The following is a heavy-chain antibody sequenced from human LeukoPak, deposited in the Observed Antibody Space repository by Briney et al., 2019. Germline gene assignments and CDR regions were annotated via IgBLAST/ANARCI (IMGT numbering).Heavy chain of an antibody. V-gene: IGHV3-30-3*01. CDR1: GFTFSSYA. D-gene: IGHD3-3*01. CDR2: ISYDGSNK. J-gene: IGHJ4*02. Sequence: GGSLRLSCAASGFTFSSYAMHWVRQAPGKGLEWVAVISYDGSNKYYADSVKGRFTISRDNSKNTLYLQMNSLRAEDTAVYYCARDTYDFWSGHSFDYWGQGTLVTVSS. CDR3: ARDTYDFWSGHSFDY.